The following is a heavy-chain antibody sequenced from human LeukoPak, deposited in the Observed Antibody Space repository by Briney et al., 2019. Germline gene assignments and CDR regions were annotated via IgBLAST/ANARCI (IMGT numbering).Heavy chain of an antibody. CDR1: GFTFSSYW. CDR2: IKQDGSEK. Sequence: GGSLRLSCAASGFTFSSYWMSWVRQAPGKGLEWVAKIKQDGSEKYYVDSVKGRFTISRDNAKNSLYLQMNSLRAEDMALYYCAKDYRSSSWYYFDYWGQGTLATVSS. V-gene: IGHV3-7*03. CDR3: AKDYRSSSWYYFDY. J-gene: IGHJ4*02. D-gene: IGHD6-13*01.